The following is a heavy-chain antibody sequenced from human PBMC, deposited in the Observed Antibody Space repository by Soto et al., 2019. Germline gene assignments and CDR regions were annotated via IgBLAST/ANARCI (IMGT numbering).Heavy chain of an antibody. CDR1: GFSLSTSGMC. CDR2: IDWDDDK. Sequence: SGPTLVNPTQTLTLTCTFSGFSLSTSGMCVSWIRQPPGKALEWLALIDWDDDKYYSTSLKTRLTISKDTSKNQVVLTMTNRDPVDTATYYCARTTGHIAPYGMDVWGQGTTVTVSS. V-gene: IGHV2-70*01. D-gene: IGHD3-9*01. CDR3: ARTTGHIAPYGMDV. J-gene: IGHJ6*02.